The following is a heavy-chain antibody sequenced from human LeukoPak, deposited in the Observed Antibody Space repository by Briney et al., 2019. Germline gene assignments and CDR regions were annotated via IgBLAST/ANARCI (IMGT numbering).Heavy chain of an antibody. CDR3: ATLPSPFGFWSGYYTRAHYYGMDV. D-gene: IGHD3-3*01. Sequence: SETLSLTCTVSGGSISSYYWSWIRQPPGKGLEWIGEINHSGSTNYNPSLKSRVTISVDTSKNQFSLKLSSVTAADTAVYYCATLPSPFGFWSGYYTRAHYYGMDVWGQGTTVTVSS. J-gene: IGHJ6*02. V-gene: IGHV4-34*01. CDR1: GGSISSYY. CDR2: INHSGST.